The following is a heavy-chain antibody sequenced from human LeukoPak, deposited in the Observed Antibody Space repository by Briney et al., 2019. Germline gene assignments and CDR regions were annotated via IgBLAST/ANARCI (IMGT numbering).Heavy chain of an antibody. J-gene: IGHJ3*02. Sequence: PSQTLSLTCTVSGGSISSGGYYWSWIRQPLGKGLEWIGYIYHSGSTYYNPSLKSRVTISVDRSKNQFSLKLSSVTAADTAVYYCARGGLLYVNAFDIWGQGTMVTVSS. D-gene: IGHD2-2*02. V-gene: IGHV4-30-2*01. CDR1: GGSISSGGYY. CDR2: IYHSGST. CDR3: ARGGLLYVNAFDI.